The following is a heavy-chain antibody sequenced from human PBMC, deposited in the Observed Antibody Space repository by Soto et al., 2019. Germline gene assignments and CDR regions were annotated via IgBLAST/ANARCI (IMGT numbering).Heavy chain of an antibody. CDR2: MSGSGDNT. D-gene: IGHD3-3*01. CDR3: AKVNEYFSSRHYFYYGLDV. J-gene: IGHJ6*02. Sequence: GGSLRLSCAASGFTFKSYVMSWVRLAPGKGLEWVSAMSGSGDNTYYSDSVKGRFTISRDNSKNTLYLQMNSLRAEDTAVYYCAKVNEYFSSRHYFYYGLDVWGQGTTVTVSS. V-gene: IGHV3-23*01. CDR1: GFTFKSYV.